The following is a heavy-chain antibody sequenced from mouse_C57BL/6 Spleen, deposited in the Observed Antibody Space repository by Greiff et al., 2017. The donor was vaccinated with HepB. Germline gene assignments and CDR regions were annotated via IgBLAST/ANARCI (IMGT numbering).Heavy chain of an antibody. J-gene: IGHJ3*01. D-gene: IGHD2-4*01. Sequence: QVQLQQPGAELVMPGASVKLSCKASGYTFTSYWMHWVKQRPGQGLEWIGEIDPSDSYTNYNQKFKGKSTLTVDKSSSTAYMQLSSLTSEDSAVYYCARKDDYDVWFAYWGQGTLVTVSA. CDR3: ARKDDYDVWFAY. V-gene: IGHV1-69*01. CDR2: IDPSDSYT. CDR1: GYTFTSYW.